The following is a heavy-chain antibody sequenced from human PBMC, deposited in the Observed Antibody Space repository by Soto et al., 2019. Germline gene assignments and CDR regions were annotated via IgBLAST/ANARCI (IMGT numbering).Heavy chain of an antibody. CDR1: GFTVSSNY. Sequence: EVQLVESGGGLIQPGGSLRLSCAASGFTVSSNYMSWVRQAPGKGLEWVSVIYSGGSTYYADSVKGRFTISRDNSKNTLYLQMNSLRAEDTAVYYCARGPVGWDHYYDYWGQGTLVTVSS. CDR2: IYSGGST. D-gene: IGHD6-19*01. CDR3: ARGPVGWDHYYDY. J-gene: IGHJ4*02. V-gene: IGHV3-53*01.